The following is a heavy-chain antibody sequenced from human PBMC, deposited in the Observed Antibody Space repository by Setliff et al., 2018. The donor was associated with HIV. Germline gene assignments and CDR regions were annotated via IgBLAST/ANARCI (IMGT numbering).Heavy chain of an antibody. J-gene: IGHJ5*01. CDR2: VTPIFGTS. Sequence: SVKVSCKASGGTFSSYAITWVRQAPGQGLEWMGGVTPIFGTSNYAQNFQGRVTITADESTRTAYMELSSLRSEDTATYYCARDGPQGEPLDSWGQGTLVTVSS. CDR3: ARDGPQGEPLDS. D-gene: IGHD3-16*01. CDR1: GGTFSSYA. V-gene: IGHV1-69*13.